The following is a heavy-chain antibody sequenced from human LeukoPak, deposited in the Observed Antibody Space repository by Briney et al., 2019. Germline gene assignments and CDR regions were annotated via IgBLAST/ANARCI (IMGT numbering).Heavy chain of an antibody. CDR3: ARDFSYWSTREWYYFDF. V-gene: IGHV1-2*02. D-gene: IGHD3-3*01. Sequence: ASVKVSCKASGYTFTGYYMHWVRQAPGQGLEWMGWINPHSGGINFAQKFQGRVTMTRDTSISTAYMELSSLRSDDTAVYYCARDFSYWSTREWYYFDFWGQGTLVTVSS. J-gene: IGHJ4*02. CDR2: INPHSGGI. CDR1: GYTFTGYY.